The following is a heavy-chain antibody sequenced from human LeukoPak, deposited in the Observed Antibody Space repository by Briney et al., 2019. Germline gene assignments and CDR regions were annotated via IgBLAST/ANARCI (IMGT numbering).Heavy chain of an antibody. CDR2: IYYSGST. CDR1: GGSISSSSYY. D-gene: IGHD1-26*01. J-gene: IGHJ5*02. V-gene: IGHV4-39*01. CDR3: ASGELLLDP. Sequence: SETLSLTCTVSGGSISSSSYYWGWIRQPPGKGLEWIGSIYYSGSTYYNPSLKSRVTISVDTSKNQFSLKLSSVTAADTAVYYCASGELLLDPWGQGTLVTVSS.